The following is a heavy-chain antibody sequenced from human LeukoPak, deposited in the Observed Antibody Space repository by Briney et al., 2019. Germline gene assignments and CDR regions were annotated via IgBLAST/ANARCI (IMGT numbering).Heavy chain of an antibody. Sequence: PGGSLRLSCVVSGFSFNTYEMNWVRQSPGKGLEWISYITSSGSDKFYADSVKGRFTISRDNAKNSLWLQMHSLRVDDTAVYYCARWAQNSYYYSMDVWGIGTTVTVSS. CDR1: GFSFNTYE. D-gene: IGHD1-26*01. V-gene: IGHV3-48*03. CDR2: ITSSGSDK. CDR3: ARWAQNSYYYSMDV. J-gene: IGHJ6*03.